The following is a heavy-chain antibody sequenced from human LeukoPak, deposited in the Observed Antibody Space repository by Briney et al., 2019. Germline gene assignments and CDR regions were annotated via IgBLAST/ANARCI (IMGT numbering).Heavy chain of an antibody. CDR1: GYFFTSCY. CDR2: INPSGGSA. V-gene: IGHV1-46*01. D-gene: IGHD6-25*01. J-gene: IGHJ3*02. Sequence: AAVTVSCKASGYFFTSCYMHWVRQAPRQGLEWMGIINPSGGSATYAQRFQGRITVTRDTSTSTVYMELSSLRSEDTAVYYCARRQPAATNAFDIWGQGTMVGVSS. CDR3: ARRQPAATNAFDI.